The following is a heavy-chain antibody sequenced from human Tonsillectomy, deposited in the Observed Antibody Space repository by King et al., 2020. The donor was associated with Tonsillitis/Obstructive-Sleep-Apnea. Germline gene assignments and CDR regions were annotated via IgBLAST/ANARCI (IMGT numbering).Heavy chain of an antibody. D-gene: IGHD2-8*01. CDR2: IKSKTDGGTT. CDR3: TTGYCTNCGCYSLDF. CDR1: GFTFSNAW. Sequence: VQLVESGGGLVKPGGSLRLSCAASGFTFSNAWLSWVRQAPGKGLEWVGSIKSKTDGGTTDYAAPVKGRFTIPRDESKNTLYLQMNSLKTEDTAVYYYTTGYCTNCGCYSLDFWGQGTLVTVSS. J-gene: IGHJ4*02. V-gene: IGHV3-15*01.